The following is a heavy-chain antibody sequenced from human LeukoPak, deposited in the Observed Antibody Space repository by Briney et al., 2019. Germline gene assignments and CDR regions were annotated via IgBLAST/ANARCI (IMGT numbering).Heavy chain of an antibody. J-gene: IGHJ4*02. CDR2: IYSSGIN. V-gene: IGHV4-4*07. CDR3: AREPTSGREPTSGRPLDY. Sequence: SETLSLTCTAFGGSTSGYFWSWIRQPAGKGLEWIGRIYSSGINNYNPSLKGRVTMSLDTSKNHLSLNLSSVTAADTAAYYCAREPTSGREPTSGRPLDYWGQGTLVTVSS. CDR1: GGSTSGYF. D-gene: IGHD5-12*01.